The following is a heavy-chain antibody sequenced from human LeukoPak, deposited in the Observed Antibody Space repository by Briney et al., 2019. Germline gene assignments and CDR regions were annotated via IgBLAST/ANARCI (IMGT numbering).Heavy chain of an antibody. CDR1: GFTFSTYA. D-gene: IGHD4-23*01. CDR3: ARDRALSDNRWSLDP. Sequence: GGSLRLSCAASGFTFSTYAIHWVRQAPGKGLEWVAAIGSDGRYKNSADSVRGRFTISRDNSKNTLDLHMNSLSTEDTAVYYCARDRALSDNRWSLDPWGQGILVTVSS. J-gene: IGHJ5*02. V-gene: IGHV3-33*01. CDR2: IGSDGRYK.